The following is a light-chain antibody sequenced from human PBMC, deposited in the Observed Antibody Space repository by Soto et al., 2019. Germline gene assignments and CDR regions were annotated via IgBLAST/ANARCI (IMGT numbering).Light chain of an antibody. CDR3: QHYSGNPIT. CDR2: KAS. J-gene: IGKJ5*01. V-gene: IGKV1-5*03. Sequence: DIQMTHSPSTLSASVGDRVTITCRASQSLSTWLAWYQQKPGNAPKLLIYKASSLETGVPSRFSASGSGTEFILTISSLQPDDFANYYCQHYSGNPITFGQGTRLESK. CDR1: QSLSTW.